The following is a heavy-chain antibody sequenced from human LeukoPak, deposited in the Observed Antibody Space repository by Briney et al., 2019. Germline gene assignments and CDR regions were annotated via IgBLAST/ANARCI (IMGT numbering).Heavy chain of an antibody. D-gene: IGHD1-1*01. V-gene: IGHV3-11*04. CDR1: GFTFSDYY. Sequence: GGSLRLSCAASGFTFSDYYMTWIRQAPGKGLEWVSYISTNGRTISYADSVKGRFTISRDNAKKSLYLQMNSLRAEDTAVYYCATLWNWNLDYWGQGTLVTVSS. J-gene: IGHJ4*02. CDR3: ATLWNWNLDY. CDR2: ISTNGRTI.